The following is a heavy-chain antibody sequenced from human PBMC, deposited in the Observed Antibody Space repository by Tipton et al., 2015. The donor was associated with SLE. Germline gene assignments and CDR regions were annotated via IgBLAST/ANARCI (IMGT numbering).Heavy chain of an antibody. V-gene: IGHV4-59*01. CDR1: GASIDNDY. D-gene: IGHD1/OR15-1a*01. J-gene: IGHJ4*02. CDR2: IYYSGYT. Sequence: PGLVKPSETLSLTCTVSGASIDNDYWNWFRQPPGKGPEWIGHIYYSGYTNYNPSLRGRVTISKDMSNNHISLKLTSVTAADTAMYYCARGKGHDWHIDFWGQGTLVTVSS. CDR3: ARGKGHDWHIDF.